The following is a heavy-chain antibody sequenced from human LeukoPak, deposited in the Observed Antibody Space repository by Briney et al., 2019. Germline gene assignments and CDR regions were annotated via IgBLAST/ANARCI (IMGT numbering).Heavy chain of an antibody. V-gene: IGHV3-23*01. CDR1: GFTFSSYA. J-gene: IGHJ4*02. CDR2: ISAGATTT. CDR3: ANPCSDGVCYPDY. Sequence: PGGSLRLSWAASGFTFSSYAVSWVRQAPGKGVEWVSAISAGATTTYYADSVKGRFTISRDDSRNTLYLQMDSLRVEDTAVYYCANPCSDGVCYPDYWGQGTLVTVSS. D-gene: IGHD2-21*02.